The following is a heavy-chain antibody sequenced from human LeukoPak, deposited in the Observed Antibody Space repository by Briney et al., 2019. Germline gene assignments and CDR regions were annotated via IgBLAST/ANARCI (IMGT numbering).Heavy chain of an antibody. CDR3: AKTTTGYSSGRYPAWPIDY. CDR1: GFTFGSYA. D-gene: IGHD2-15*01. V-gene: IGHV3-23*01. CDR2: IFGSGGSA. Sequence: PGGSLRLSCAASGFTFGSYAMYWVRQAPGKGLEWVSGIFGSGGSAHYADSVKGRFTISRDNSKNTVYLHMDSLRVEDTAIYYCAKTTTGYSSGRYPAWPIDYWGQGTLVTVSS. J-gene: IGHJ4*02.